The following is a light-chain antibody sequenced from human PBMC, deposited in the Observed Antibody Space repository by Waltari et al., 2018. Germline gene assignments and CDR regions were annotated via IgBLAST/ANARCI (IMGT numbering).Light chain of an antibody. CDR1: SSDVGNSKH. V-gene: IGLV2-23*02. CDR2: AVS. CDR3: SSYAGSSKGV. Sequence: SALTQPAPVSGSPGQSITISCTATSSDVGNSKHVPWYQQHPGKAPKLMIYAVSKRPSGVSDRFSGSKSGDMASLTISGLQPEDEAEYFCSSYAGSSKGVFGGGTKVTVL. J-gene: IGLJ2*01.